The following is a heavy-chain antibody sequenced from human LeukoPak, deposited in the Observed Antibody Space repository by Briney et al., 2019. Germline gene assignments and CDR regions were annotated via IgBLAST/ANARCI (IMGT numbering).Heavy chain of an antibody. Sequence: PSQTLSLTCTVAGGSMNNDGYYWTWIRQPPGKGLEWIGYIYQSGSTYYNPSLKSRVTISVDRSENEFSLKLSSVTAADTAVYYCARVHGGVTSFDYWGQGILVTVSS. CDR2: IYQSGST. D-gene: IGHD4-17*01. J-gene: IGHJ4*02. V-gene: IGHV4-30-2*01. CDR3: ARVHGGVTSFDY. CDR1: GGSMNNDGYY.